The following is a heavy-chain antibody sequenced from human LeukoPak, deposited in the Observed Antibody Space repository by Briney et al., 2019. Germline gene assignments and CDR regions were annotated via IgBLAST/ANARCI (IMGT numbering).Heavy chain of an antibody. CDR3: ARVVRAVAGIRGYFDY. Sequence: SETLSLTCAASGGSISSGGYSWSWIRQPPGKGLEWIGYIYHSGSTYYNPSLKSRVTISVDRSKNQFPLKLSSVTAADTAVYYCARVVRAVAGIRGYFDYWGQGTLVTVSS. CDR2: IYHSGST. D-gene: IGHD6-19*01. J-gene: IGHJ4*02. CDR1: GGSISSGGYS. V-gene: IGHV4-30-2*01.